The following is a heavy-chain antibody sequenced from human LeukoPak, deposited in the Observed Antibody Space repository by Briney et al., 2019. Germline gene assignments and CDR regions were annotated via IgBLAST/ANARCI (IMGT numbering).Heavy chain of an antibody. D-gene: IGHD6-19*01. CDR1: GFTFSSYA. V-gene: IGHV3-23*01. Sequence: GGSLRLXCAASGFTFSSYAMSWVRQAPGKGPESVSAISGSGGSTYYADSVKGRFTISRDNSKNTLYLQMNSLRAEDTAVYYCAKVSSGYRFDYWGQGTLVTVSS. CDR2: ISGSGGST. J-gene: IGHJ4*02. CDR3: AKVSSGYRFDY.